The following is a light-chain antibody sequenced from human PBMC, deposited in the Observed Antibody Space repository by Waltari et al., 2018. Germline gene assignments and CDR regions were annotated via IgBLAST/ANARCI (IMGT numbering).Light chain of an antibody. CDR3: QQRSNWPLT. CDR1: QRVSSY. J-gene: IGKJ4*01. CDR2: DAS. V-gene: IGKV3-11*01. Sequence: EIVLTQYPANLSMSPGERATLSCRDSQRVSSYLAWYQQKPGQAPRLLIYDASNRATGIPARFSGSGSGTDFTLTISSLEPEDFAVYYCQQRSNWPLTFGGGTKVEIK.